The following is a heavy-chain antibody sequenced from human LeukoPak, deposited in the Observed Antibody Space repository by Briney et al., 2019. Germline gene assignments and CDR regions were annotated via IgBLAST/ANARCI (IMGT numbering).Heavy chain of an antibody. D-gene: IGHD6-13*01. Sequence: ASVKVSCKASGYIFTDYYIHWVRQAPGQGLEWMGWINPNSGGTNYAQKFQGRVTMTRDTSISTAYMELSRLRSDDTAVYYCAREDRKTYIAAVDYWGQGTLVTVSS. V-gene: IGHV1-2*02. J-gene: IGHJ4*02. CDR1: GYIFTDYY. CDR2: INPNSGGT. CDR3: AREDRKTYIAAVDY.